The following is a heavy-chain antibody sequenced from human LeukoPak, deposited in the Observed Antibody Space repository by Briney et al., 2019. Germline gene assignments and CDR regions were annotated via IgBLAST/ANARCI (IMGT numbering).Heavy chain of an antibody. Sequence: ASVKVSCKASGYTFTSYAMSWVRQAPGQGLEWMGWINTNTGNPTYAQGFTGRFVFSLDTSVSTAYLQISSLKAEDTAVYYCARGSHVLWFGESRGAFDIWGQGTMVTVSS. J-gene: IGHJ3*02. V-gene: IGHV7-4-1*02. CDR1: GYTFTSYA. D-gene: IGHD3-10*01. CDR3: ARGSHVLWFGESRGAFDI. CDR2: INTNTGNP.